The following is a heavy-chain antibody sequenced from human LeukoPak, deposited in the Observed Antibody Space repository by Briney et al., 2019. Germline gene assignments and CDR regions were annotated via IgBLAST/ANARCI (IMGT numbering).Heavy chain of an antibody. D-gene: IGHD1-7*01. Sequence: GGSLRLSCAASGFTFSDYAMTWVRLAPGRGLEWVSSITGGGGISYADSVRGRFTMSRDNSKNTLYLQMDSLRAEDSAIYFCGRDPNGNYVGAFDFWGRGTLVTVSS. V-gene: IGHV3-23*01. CDR1: GFTFSDYA. J-gene: IGHJ3*01. CDR3: GRDPNGNYVGAFDF. CDR2: ITGGGGI.